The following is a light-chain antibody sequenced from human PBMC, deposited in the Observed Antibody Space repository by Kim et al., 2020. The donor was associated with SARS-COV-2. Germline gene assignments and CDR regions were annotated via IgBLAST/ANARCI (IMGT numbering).Light chain of an antibody. CDR3: QTWDSGVVI. J-gene: IGLJ2*01. V-gene: IGLV3-1*01. Sequence: SGSPGQTAKISCSGDKVGEKDVSWYQQKPGQSPVLIIYQDKKRSSGIPGRFSGSNSGNRATLTITETQSVDEADYSCQTWDSGVVIFGGGTQLTVL. CDR1: KVGEKD. CDR2: QDK.